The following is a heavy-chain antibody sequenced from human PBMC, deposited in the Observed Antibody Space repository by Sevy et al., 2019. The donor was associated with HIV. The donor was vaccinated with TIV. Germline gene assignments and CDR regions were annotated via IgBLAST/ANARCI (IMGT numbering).Heavy chain of an antibody. D-gene: IGHD2-15*01. CDR2: IKSKTDGGTT. CDR1: GFTFSNAW. CDR3: HRIFTSLAAYDLTPDY. V-gene: IGHV3-15*01. J-gene: IGHJ4*02. Sequence: GGYLRLSCAASGFTFSNAWMSWVRQAPGKGLEWVGRIKSKTDGGTTHYAAPVKGRFTISRDDSKNTLYLQMNSLKTEDTAVYYCHRIFTSLAAYDLTPDYWGQGTLVTVSS.